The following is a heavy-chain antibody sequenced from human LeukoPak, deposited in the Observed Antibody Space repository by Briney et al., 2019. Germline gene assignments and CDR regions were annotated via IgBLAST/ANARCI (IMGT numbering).Heavy chain of an antibody. V-gene: IGHV5-51*01. Sequence: GGPLKISCKGSGSLFTSYWIGWVRQLPGKGLEWMGIIYPGDSDTRYSPSLQGQVTISADKSINTAYLQWSSLKALDTAMYYCARRDYGGKHFDYWGQGTLVTVSS. J-gene: IGHJ4*02. CDR2: IYPGDSDT. D-gene: IGHD4-23*01. CDR3: ARRDYGGKHFDY. CDR1: GSLFTSYW.